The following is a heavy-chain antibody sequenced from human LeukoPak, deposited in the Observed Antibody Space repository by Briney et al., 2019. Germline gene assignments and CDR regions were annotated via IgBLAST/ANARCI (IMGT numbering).Heavy chain of an antibody. CDR2: IYTSGST. D-gene: IGHD3-22*01. V-gene: IGHV4-4*07. CDR3: ARASSGSYYYFDY. Sequence: SETLSLTCTVSGGSISSYSWNWIRQPAGKGLEWIGRIYTSGSTNYNPSLRSRVTMSVDTSKNQFSLKLSSVTAADTAIYYCARASSGSYYYFDYWGQGTLVTVSS. CDR1: GGSISSYS. J-gene: IGHJ4*02.